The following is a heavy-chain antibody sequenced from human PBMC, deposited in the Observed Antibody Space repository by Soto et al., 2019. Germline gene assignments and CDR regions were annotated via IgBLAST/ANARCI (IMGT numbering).Heavy chain of an antibody. Sequence: GGSLRLSCAASGFTFSSYAMHWVRQAPGKGLEWVALISYDGSDKDYADSVKGRFTISRDNSKNTLYLQMNSLGAEDTAVYYCAKAPAIILVPAAMGGDYWGQGTLVTVSS. D-gene: IGHD2-2*01. CDR2: ISYDGSDK. J-gene: IGHJ4*02. CDR3: AKAPAIILVPAAMGGDY. CDR1: GFTFSSYA. V-gene: IGHV3-30-3*01.